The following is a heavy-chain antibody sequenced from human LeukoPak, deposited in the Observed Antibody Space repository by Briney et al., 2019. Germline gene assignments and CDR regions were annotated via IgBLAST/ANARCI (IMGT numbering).Heavy chain of an antibody. CDR2: IIPIFGIA. J-gene: IGHJ6*02. D-gene: IGHD6-6*01. CDR1: GGTFSSYA. Sequence: ASVEVSCKASGGTFSSYAISWVRQAPGQGLEWMGRIIPIFGIANYAQKFQGRVTITADKSTSTAYMELSSLRSEDTAVYYCAREGSIAAPTYGMDVWGQGTTVTVSS. CDR3: AREGSIAAPTYGMDV. V-gene: IGHV1-69*04.